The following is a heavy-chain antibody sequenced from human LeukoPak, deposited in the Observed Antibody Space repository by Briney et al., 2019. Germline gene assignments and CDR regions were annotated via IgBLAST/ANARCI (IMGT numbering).Heavy chain of an antibody. D-gene: IGHD6-13*01. J-gene: IGHJ4*02. CDR2: IYYRGST. Sequence: SETLSLTCTVSGGSISGSSFYWGWSRQLPGKGLAWIGSIYYRGSTYYNPSLKSRVTISVDTSKNQFSLKLSSVTAADTAVYYCARHVGSSWYTDYWGQGTLVTVSS. CDR3: ARHVGSSWYTDY. V-gene: IGHV4-39*01. CDR1: GGSISGSSFY.